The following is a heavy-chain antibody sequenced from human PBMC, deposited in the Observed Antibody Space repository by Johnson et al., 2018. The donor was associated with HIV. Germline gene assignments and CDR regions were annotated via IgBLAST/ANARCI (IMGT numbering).Heavy chain of an antibody. CDR2: INWNGGST. CDR1: GFTFDDYG. D-gene: IGHD1-26*01. CDR3: ARAYPLGVTLFSAFDI. J-gene: IGHJ3*02. V-gene: IGHV3-20*04. Sequence: VQLVESGGGVVRPGGSLRLSCAASGFTFDDYGMSWVRQAPGKGLEWVSGINWNGGSTGYADSVKGLFTISRDNAKNSLTLQMNSLRAADTALYFCARAYPLGVTLFSAFDIWGQGTMVTVSS.